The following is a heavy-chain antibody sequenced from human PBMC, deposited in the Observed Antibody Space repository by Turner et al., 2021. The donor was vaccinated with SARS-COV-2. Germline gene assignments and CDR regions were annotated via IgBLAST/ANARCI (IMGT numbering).Heavy chain of an antibody. V-gene: IGHV3-30*04. J-gene: IGHJ4*02. CDR1: GFTFSSYA. CDR3: ARDSGGVTDY. CDR2: ISYDGSNK. D-gene: IGHD5-18*01. Sequence: QVQLVESGGGVVQPGRSLRLSCAASGFTFSSYAMHWVRQVPGKGLEWVALISYDGSNKYYADSVKGRFTISRDNSKNTLYLQMNSLRAEDTAVYYCARDSGGVTDYWGQGTLVTVSS.